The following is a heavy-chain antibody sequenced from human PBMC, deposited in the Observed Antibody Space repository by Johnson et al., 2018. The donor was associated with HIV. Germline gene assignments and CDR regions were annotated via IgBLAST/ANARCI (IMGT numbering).Heavy chain of an antibody. D-gene: IGHD1-26*01. Sequence: VQLVESGGGLIQPGGSLRLSCAASGFTFSSYVMSWVRQAPGKGLEWVSSITGSGGSTYYADSVKGRFTISRDNSKNMLYLQVISLRPEDTAVYYCANDLRWEDAFDIWGQGTMVTVSS. V-gene: IGHV3-23*04. CDR2: ITGSGGST. CDR1: GFTFSSYV. J-gene: IGHJ3*02. CDR3: ANDLRWEDAFDI.